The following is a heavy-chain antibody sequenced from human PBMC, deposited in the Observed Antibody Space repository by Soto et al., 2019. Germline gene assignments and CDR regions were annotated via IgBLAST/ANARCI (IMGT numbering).Heavy chain of an antibody. J-gene: IGHJ5*02. V-gene: IGHV1-18*01. CDR1: GYTFTSYG. CDR2: ISAYNGNT. Sequence: ASVKVSCKASGYTFTSYGISWVRQAPGQGLEWMGWISAYNGNTNYAQKLQGRVTMTRDTSASTVYMELSSLRSEDTAMYYCARSYISSSYWFDPWGQGTLVTVSS. CDR3: ARSYISSSYWFDP. D-gene: IGHD6-6*01.